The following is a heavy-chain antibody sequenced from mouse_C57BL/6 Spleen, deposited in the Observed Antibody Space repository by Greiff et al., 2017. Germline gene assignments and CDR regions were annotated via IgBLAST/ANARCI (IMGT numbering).Heavy chain of an antibody. Sequence: EVHLVESGGGLVQPGGSLKLSCAASGFTFSDYYMYWVRQTPEKRLEWVAYISNGGGSTYYPDTVKGRFTISRDNAKNTLYLQMSRLKSEDTAMYYCAIHRYAMDYWGQGTSVTVSS. CDR3: AIHRYAMDY. CDR1: GFTFSDYY. V-gene: IGHV5-12*01. CDR2: ISNGGGST. J-gene: IGHJ4*01.